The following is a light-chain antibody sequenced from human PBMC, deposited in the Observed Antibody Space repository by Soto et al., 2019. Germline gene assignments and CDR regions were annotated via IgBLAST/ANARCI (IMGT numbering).Light chain of an antibody. CDR3: QQYNSYPWT. CDR1: QSISSW. J-gene: IGKJ1*01. V-gene: IGKV1-5*01. CDR2: DAS. Sequence: ASVGDRVTITCRASQSISSWLAWYQQKPGKAPKLLIYDASSLESGVPSRFSGSGSGTEFTLTISSLQPDDFATYYCQQYNSYPWTFGQGTKVDI.